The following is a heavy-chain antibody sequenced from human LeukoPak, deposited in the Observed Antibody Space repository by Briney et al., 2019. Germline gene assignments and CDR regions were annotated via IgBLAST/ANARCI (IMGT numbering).Heavy chain of an antibody. Sequence: SETLSLTCTVSGGSISSGSYYWSWIRQPAGKGLEWIGRIYTSGSTNYNPSLKSRVTMSVDTSKNQFSLKLSSVTAADTAVYYCADGYNYGWDAFDIWGQGTMVTVSS. D-gene: IGHD5-18*01. J-gene: IGHJ3*02. CDR1: GGSISSGSYY. CDR2: IYTSGST. CDR3: ADGYNYGWDAFDI. V-gene: IGHV4-61*02.